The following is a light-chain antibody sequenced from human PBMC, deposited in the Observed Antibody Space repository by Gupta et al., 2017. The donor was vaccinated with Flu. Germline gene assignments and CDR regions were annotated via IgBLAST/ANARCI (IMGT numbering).Light chain of an antibody. J-gene: IGKJ5*01. CDR3: HQSSSLPIT. CDR2: YAS. V-gene: IGKV6-21*01. CDR1: QTIGSN. Sequence: DFQSVTPKEKVTITCRASQTIGSNLHWYQQKPDQSPKLLIKYASQSSSGVPSRFSGNGSGTDFTLTINSVEAEDAATYYCHQSSSLPITFGQGTRLEIK.